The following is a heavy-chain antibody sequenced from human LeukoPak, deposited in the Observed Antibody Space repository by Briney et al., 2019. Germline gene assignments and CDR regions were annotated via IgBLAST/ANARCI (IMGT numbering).Heavy chain of an antibody. Sequence: GGSLRLSCAASGFTFSSYAMSWVRQAPGKGLERVSAISGSGGSTYYADSVKGRFTISRDNSKNTLYLQMNSLRAEDTAVYYCAKVLGSWQQLVLNGMDVWGQGTTVTVSS. D-gene: IGHD6-13*01. J-gene: IGHJ6*02. CDR1: GFTFSSYA. CDR2: ISGSGGST. CDR3: AKVLGSWQQLVLNGMDV. V-gene: IGHV3-23*01.